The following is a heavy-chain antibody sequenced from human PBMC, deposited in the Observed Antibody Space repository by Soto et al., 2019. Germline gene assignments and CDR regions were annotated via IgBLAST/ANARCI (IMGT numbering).Heavy chain of an antibody. CDR1: GFTFSSYG. V-gene: IGHV3-30*18. Sequence: PGGSLRLSCAASGFTFSSYGMHWVRQAPGKGLEWVAVISYDGSNKYYADSVKGRFTISRDNSKNTLYLQMNSLRAEDTAVYYCAKIEVGDYDGLFDYWAREPWSPSPQ. CDR2: ISYDGSNK. CDR3: AKIEVGDYDGLFDY. J-gene: IGHJ4*02. D-gene: IGHD4-17*01.